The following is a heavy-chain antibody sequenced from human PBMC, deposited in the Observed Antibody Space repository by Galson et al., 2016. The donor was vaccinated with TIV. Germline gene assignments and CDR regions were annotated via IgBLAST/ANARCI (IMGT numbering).Heavy chain of an antibody. D-gene: IGHD1-26*01. CDR1: GFTLSDYY. J-gene: IGHJ6*02. CDR2: INYGGSPK. Sequence: SLRLSCAASGFTLSDYYMTWIRQAPGQGLEWLSFINYGGSPKHDADSMKGRLTTSRDIAKNSIYLDMSSLRAGDTAVYYCARYSGRFYALDVWGQGTTVTVSS. CDR3: ARYSGRFYALDV. V-gene: IGHV3-11*01.